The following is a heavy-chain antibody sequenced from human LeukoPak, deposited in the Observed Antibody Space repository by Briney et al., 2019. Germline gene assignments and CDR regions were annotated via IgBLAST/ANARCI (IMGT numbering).Heavy chain of an antibody. J-gene: IGHJ4*02. V-gene: IGHV3-21*01. D-gene: IGHD6-19*01. CDR3: ARPRAVAGGGYDY. Sequence: GSLRLSCAASGFTFSSYSMNWVRQAPGKGLEWVSSISSSSSYIYYADSVKGRFSISRDNAKNSLHLQMNSLRAEDTAVYYCARPRAVAGGGYDYWGQGTLVTVSS. CDR1: GFTFSSYS. CDR2: ISSSSSYI.